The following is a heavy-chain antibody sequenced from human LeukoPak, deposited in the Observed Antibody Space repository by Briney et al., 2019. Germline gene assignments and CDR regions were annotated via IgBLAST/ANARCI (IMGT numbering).Heavy chain of an antibody. J-gene: IGHJ5*02. V-gene: IGHV3-7*01. CDR1: GFTFSHYW. CDR2: INQDGTEK. D-gene: IGHD3-10*02. CDR3: VREPWALNVEYVNPSEVDESGWFDP. Sequence: GGSLRLSCAVSGFTFSHYWMSWVRQAPGKGLEWVANINQDGTEKYYVDSVKGRFTISRDNAKNSLYLQMNSPRVEDTAIYYCVREPWALNVEYVNPSEVDESGWFDPWGQGTLVTVSS.